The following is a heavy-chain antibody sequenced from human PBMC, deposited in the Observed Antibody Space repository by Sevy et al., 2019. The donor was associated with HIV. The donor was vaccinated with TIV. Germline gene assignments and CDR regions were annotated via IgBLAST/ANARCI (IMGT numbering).Heavy chain of an antibody. J-gene: IGHJ4*02. CDR3: ARLYSSSSGRGLDN. CDR1: GFTFGSYW. Sequence: GGSLRLSCAASGFTFGSYWMTWVRQAPGKGLEWVANIKEDGSGRFYVDSVRGRFTVSRDNAKMTLYLQMNNLRGEDTALYYCARLYSSSSGRGLDNWGQGALVTVSS. D-gene: IGHD6-6*01. V-gene: IGHV3-7*01. CDR2: IKEDGSGR.